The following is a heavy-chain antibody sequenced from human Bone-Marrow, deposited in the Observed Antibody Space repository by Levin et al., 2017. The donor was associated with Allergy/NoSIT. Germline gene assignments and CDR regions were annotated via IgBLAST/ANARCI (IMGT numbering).Heavy chain of an antibody. CDR3: ARQTGYRVRPYYYHMDV. J-gene: IGHJ6*03. V-gene: IGHV4-39*01. D-gene: IGHD5-12*01. CDR1: GDSISSGNNY. Sequence: PSETLSLTCTVSGDSISSGNNYWGWIRQPPGTGLEWIGTIYYSGNTYYSPSLKSRVTISVDTSKNQFSLKLTSVTATDTAVYYCARQTGYRVRPYYYHMDVWGKGTTVTVSS. CDR2: IYYSGNT.